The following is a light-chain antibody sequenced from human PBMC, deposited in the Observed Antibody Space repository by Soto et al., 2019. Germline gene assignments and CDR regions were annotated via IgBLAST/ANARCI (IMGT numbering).Light chain of an antibody. CDR3: QQSYSTPYT. CDR1: QSISSY. J-gene: IGKJ2*01. CDR2: AAS. Sequence: DIQMTQSPSSLSASVGDRVTITCRASQSISSYLNWNQQKPGKAPKLLIYAASSLQSEVPSRFRGSGSGTDFTLTISSLQPEDFATYYCQQSYSTPYTFGQGTKLEIK. V-gene: IGKV1-39*01.